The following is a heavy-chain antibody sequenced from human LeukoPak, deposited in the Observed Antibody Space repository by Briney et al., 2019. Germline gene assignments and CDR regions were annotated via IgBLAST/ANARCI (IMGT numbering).Heavy chain of an antibody. V-gene: IGHV3-74*01. J-gene: IGHJ5*02. CDR2: IKTDGSST. CDR1: GFTFSSYW. Sequence: GGSLRLTCAASGFTFSSYWMHWVRQAPGKGLVWVSRIKTDGSSTDYADSVKGRFTISRDNAKNTLYLQMNSLRAEDTAVYYCAKETFDPWGQGTLVTVSS. CDR3: AKETFDP.